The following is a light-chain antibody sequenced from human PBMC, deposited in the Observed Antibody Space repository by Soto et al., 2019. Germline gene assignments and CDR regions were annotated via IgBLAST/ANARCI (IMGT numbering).Light chain of an antibody. Sequence: QTVVTQEPSLTVSPGGTVTLTCASSTGAVTRGYYPNWFQQKPGQAPRALIYSTSNKHPCTPARFSGSLLGGKAALTLSGVQPEDEAEYYCLIYYGGAQVFGGGTKLTVL. V-gene: IGLV7-43*01. CDR2: STS. CDR3: LIYYGGAQV. J-gene: IGLJ2*01. CDR1: TGAVTRGYY.